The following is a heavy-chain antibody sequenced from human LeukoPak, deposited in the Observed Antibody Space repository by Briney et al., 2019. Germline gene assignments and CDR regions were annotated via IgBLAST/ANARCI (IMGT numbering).Heavy chain of an antibody. CDR1: GDSISSYF. D-gene: IGHD2-21*02. CDR3: ARHVGVVTAGRALDY. J-gene: IGHJ4*02. V-gene: IGHV4-59*08. Sequence: SETLSLTCVVSGDSISSYFWSWIRQPPGKGLEWIGDIFYSGPTNYNPSLESRVTISFDTSQNQFSLKLTSLTAADTAVYYCARHVGVVTAGRALDYWGQGTLVTVSS. CDR2: IFYSGPT.